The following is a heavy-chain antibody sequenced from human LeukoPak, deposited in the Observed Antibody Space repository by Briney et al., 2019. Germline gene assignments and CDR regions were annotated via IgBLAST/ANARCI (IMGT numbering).Heavy chain of an antibody. Sequence: GGSLRLSCAASGFTFSSYGMHWVRQAPGKGLEWVAFIRYDGSNKYYADSVKGRFTISRDNSKNALYLQMNSLRAEDTAVYYCAKEQRITIFGVVSHFDYWGQGTLVTVSS. J-gene: IGHJ4*02. V-gene: IGHV3-30*02. CDR2: IRYDGSNK. CDR1: GFTFSSYG. D-gene: IGHD3-3*01. CDR3: AKEQRITIFGVVSHFDY.